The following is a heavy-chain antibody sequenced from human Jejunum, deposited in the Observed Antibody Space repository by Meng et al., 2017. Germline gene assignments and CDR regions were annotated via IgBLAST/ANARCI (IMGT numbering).Heavy chain of an antibody. CDR3: ARHGAAPYFDD. D-gene: IGHD2-15*01. Sequence: QWQVQRVGAVLLKPSEHLSFTCAVCGGSVCGDYWIWIRQPPRKGLEWIGEINHSGSTNYNSSLQSRIPISVDTSKYQFSLKLSSVTAADTAVYYCARHGAAPYFDDWGQGSLVTVSS. V-gene: IGHV4-34*01. CDR2: INHSGST. CDR1: GGSVCGDY. J-gene: IGHJ4*02.